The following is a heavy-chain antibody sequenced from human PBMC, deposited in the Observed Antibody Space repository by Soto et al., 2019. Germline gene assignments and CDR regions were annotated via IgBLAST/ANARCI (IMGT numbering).Heavy chain of an antibody. V-gene: IGHV3-7*03. Sequence: GGSLRLSCAASGFTFSSYWMSWVRQAPGKGLEWVANIKQDGSEKYYVDSVKGRFTISRDNAKNSLYLQMNSLRAEDTAVYYCARDPMTYYDFWSGYYWDYYYHGMDVWGQGTTVTVSS. CDR1: GFTFSSYW. J-gene: IGHJ6*02. CDR3: ARDPMTYYDFWSGYYWDYYYHGMDV. CDR2: IKQDGSEK. D-gene: IGHD3-3*01.